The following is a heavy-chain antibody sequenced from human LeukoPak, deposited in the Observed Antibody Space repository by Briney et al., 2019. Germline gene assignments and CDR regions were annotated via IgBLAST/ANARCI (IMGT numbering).Heavy chain of an antibody. CDR3: ARDSYYYDSSGYYGMDV. J-gene: IGHJ6*02. CDR1: GFTFDDYG. Sequence: GGSLRLSCAASGFTFDDYGMSWVRQAPGKGLEWVSGINWNGGSTGYADSVKGRFTISRDNAKNSLYLQMNSLRAEDAALYHCARDSYYYDSSGYYGMDVWGQGTTVTVSS. V-gene: IGHV3-20*01. CDR2: INWNGGST. D-gene: IGHD3-22*01.